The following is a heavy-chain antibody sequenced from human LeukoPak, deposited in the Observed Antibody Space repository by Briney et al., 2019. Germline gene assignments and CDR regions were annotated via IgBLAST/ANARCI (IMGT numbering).Heavy chain of an antibody. J-gene: IGHJ5*02. V-gene: IGHV4-38-2*01. Sequence: PSETLSLTCAVSGYSISSGYYWGWIRQPPGKGLEWIGSVYHSGSTYYNPSLKSRVTISVNTSKNQFSLKLSSVTAADTAVYYCARHGNYYDTSQSDPWGQGTLVTVSS. CDR2: VYHSGST. CDR1: GYSISSGYY. CDR3: ARHGNYYDTSQSDP. D-gene: IGHD3-22*01.